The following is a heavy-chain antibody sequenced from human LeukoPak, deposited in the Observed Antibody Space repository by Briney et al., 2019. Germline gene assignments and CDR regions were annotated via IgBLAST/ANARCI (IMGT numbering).Heavy chain of an antibody. Sequence: PGGSLRLSCGASGFTFSDFAMSWVRLALGKGLESVSSIEKDASRAYYADSVRGRFTVFRDNSKNTLYLQMRSLRVEDTALYYCAKQEGALIQNWCFDHWGLGTLVTVSS. CDR2: IEKDASRA. V-gene: IGHV3-23*03. D-gene: IGHD1-26*01. CDR3: AKQEGALIQNWCFDH. CDR1: GFTFSDFA. J-gene: IGHJ4*02.